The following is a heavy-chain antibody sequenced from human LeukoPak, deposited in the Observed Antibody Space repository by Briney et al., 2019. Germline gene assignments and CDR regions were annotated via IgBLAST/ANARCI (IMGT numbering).Heavy chain of an antibody. CDR2: FSATDGSA. V-gene: IGHV3-23*01. CDR3: AKARIAAAGTGAFDV. J-gene: IGHJ3*01. D-gene: IGHD6-13*01. CDR1: GFTVSSYG. Sequence: GSLRLSCAASGFTVSSYGMTWVRQAPGKGLEWVSAFSATDGSAQYAESVRGRFTISRDNSKNSLYLQMNSLRDEDTAVYFCAKARIAAAGTGAFDVWGQGTMVTVSS.